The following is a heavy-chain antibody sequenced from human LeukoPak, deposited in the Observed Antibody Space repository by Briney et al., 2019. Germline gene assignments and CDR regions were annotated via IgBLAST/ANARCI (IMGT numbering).Heavy chain of an antibody. J-gene: IGHJ4*02. CDR1: GFTFSTYD. V-gene: IGHV3-23*01. CDR3: AKHKENYGDSCLDDY. Sequence: GGSLRLSCEASGFTFSTYDMSWVRQVPGEGLEWVSGISGSGGSIQYANSVKGRFTISRDNSKSTLYVQMISLRAEDTAVYYCAKHKENYGDSCLDDYWGQGTLVTVSS. CDR2: ISGSGGSI. D-gene: IGHD4-17*01.